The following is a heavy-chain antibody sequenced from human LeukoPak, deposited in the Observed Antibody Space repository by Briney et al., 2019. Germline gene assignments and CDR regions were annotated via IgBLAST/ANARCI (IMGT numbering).Heavy chain of an antibody. CDR1: GFTFSSFW. V-gene: IGHV3-7*01. CDR3: ARDGGVTGYDLLDY. Sequence: GGSLRLSCAASGFTFSSFWMTWVRQAPGKGLEWVANINQDGSEKYYADFVRGRFTISRDNAKNSVYLEMNTLRAEDTAVNFCARDGGVTGYDLLDYWGQGTPVSVSS. J-gene: IGHJ4*02. D-gene: IGHD5-12*01. CDR2: INQDGSEK.